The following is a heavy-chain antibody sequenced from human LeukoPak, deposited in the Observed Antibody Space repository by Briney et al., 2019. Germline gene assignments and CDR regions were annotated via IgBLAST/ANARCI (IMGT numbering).Heavy chain of an antibody. CDR1: GGTFANYA. CDR2: IIPIFGTG. J-gene: IGHJ4*02. V-gene: IGHV1-69*13. Sequence: SVKVSCTASGGTFANYAISWVRKAPGQGLEWMGGIIPIFGTGDSAQKFQGRLTITADESTRTTYMELSSLRPEDTAVYYCAKGHDDFRQFDYWGQGTLVTVSS. D-gene: IGHD3-3*01. CDR3: AKGHDDFRQFDY.